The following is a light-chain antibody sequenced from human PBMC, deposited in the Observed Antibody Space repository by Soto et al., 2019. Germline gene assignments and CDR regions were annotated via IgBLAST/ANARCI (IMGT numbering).Light chain of an antibody. CDR1: QSINSW. V-gene: IGKV1-5*03. CDR2: KAS. J-gene: IGKJ2*01. CDR3: QQYHIYPYT. Sequence: DIQMTQSPSTLSASVGDRVTITCRASQSINSWLAWYQQKPGKAPNLLIYKASSLETGVPSRFSGSGSGTEFTLTISSLQPDDFATYYCQQYHIYPYTFGQGTKLEIK.